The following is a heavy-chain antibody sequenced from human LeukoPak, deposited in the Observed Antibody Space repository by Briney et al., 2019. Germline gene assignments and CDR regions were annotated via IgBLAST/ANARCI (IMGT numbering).Heavy chain of an antibody. V-gene: IGHV3-53*01. CDR2: IYSGGST. CDR3: ARLGASRRYFDN. D-gene: IGHD1-26*01. Sequence: GGSLRLSCAASGFTVSSNYMSWVRQAPGKGLEWVSVIYSGGSTYYADSVKGRFTISRDNSKNTLYLQMNSLRAEDTAVYYCARLGASRRYFDNWGQGTLVTVSS. J-gene: IGHJ4*02. CDR1: GFTVSSNY.